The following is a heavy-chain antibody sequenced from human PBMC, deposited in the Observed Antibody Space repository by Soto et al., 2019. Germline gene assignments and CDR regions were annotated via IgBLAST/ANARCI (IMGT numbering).Heavy chain of an antibody. J-gene: IGHJ4*02. CDR3: ARRFAAASDY. D-gene: IGHD2-2*01. CDR1: GYTFTSYD. Sequence: QVQLVQSGAEVKKPGASVKVSCKASGYTFTSYDINWVRQATGQGLEWMGWMNPNIGNTDYAKKFQGRITMTRTTSISTAYMELSGLSAADTAVYYCARRFAAASDYWGQGTLLTVSS. V-gene: IGHV1-8*01. CDR2: MNPNIGNT.